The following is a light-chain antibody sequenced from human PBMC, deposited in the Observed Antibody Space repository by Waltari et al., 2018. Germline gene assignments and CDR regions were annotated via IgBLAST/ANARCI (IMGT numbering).Light chain of an antibody. CDR3: TSYTSSITYV. CDR2: EVN. V-gene: IGLV2-14*01. Sequence: QSALTQPASVSGSPGQSITISCTGTSSDVGGYNYVSWYQQHPGKAPKLMIYEVNNRPSGVSVRFSGSKSGNTASLTISGRQAEDEADYYCTSYTSSITYVFGTGTKVTVL. J-gene: IGLJ1*01. CDR1: SSDVGGYNY.